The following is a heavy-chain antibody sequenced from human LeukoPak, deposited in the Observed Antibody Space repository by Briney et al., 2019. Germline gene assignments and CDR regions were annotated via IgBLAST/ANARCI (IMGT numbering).Heavy chain of an antibody. Sequence: ASVNVSCKASGGTFSSYAISWVRQAPGQGLEWMGWINTNTGNPTYAQGFTGRFVFSLDTSVGTAYLQISSLQAEDTAVYYCARSNNDGDYLGVGFDYWGQGTLVTVSS. V-gene: IGHV7-4-1*02. CDR2: INTNTGNP. D-gene: IGHD4-17*01. J-gene: IGHJ4*02. CDR3: ARSNNDGDYLGVGFDY. CDR1: GGTFSSYA.